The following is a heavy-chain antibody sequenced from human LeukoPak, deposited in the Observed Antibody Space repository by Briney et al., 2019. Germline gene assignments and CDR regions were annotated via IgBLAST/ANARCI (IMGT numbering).Heavy chain of an antibody. CDR3: AAPPRFWFDP. CDR1: VFTFSSYS. J-gene: IGHJ5*02. Sequence: GGSLRLSCAASVFTFSSYSMNWVRQAPGKGLEGVSYISSSSSTIYYADSVKGRFTISRDNAKNSLYLQMNSLTAEDTAVYYCAAPPRFWFDPWGQGTLVTVYS. CDR2: ISSSSSTI. V-gene: IGHV3-48*04.